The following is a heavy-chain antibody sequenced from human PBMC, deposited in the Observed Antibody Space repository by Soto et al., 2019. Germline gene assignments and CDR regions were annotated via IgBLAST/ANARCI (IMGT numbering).Heavy chain of an antibody. Sequence: PGESLKISCKGSGYSFTSYWIGWVSQMPGKGLEWMGIIYPGDSDTRYSPSFQGQVTISADKSISTAYLQWSSLKASDTAMYYCARSGPYYYDSSAAAFDIWGQGTMVTVSS. J-gene: IGHJ3*02. V-gene: IGHV5-51*01. CDR3: ARSGPYYYDSSAAAFDI. D-gene: IGHD3-22*01. CDR2: IYPGDSDT. CDR1: GYSFTSYW.